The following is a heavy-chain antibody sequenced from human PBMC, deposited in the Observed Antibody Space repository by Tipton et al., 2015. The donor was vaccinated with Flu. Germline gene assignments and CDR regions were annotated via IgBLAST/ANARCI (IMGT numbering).Heavy chain of an antibody. J-gene: IGHJ4*02. D-gene: IGHD6-6*01. CDR1: GYSFTSYW. CDR3: VRASYSSSFYFDY. V-gene: IGHV5-51*03. Sequence: QLVQSGAEVKKPGESLKISCEGSGYSFTSYWIGWVRQMPGKDLEWMGIIYPADSDTRYSPSFQGQVTISADKSISTAYLQWSSLKASDTAMYYCVRASYSSSFYFDYWGQGTLVTVSS. CDR2: IYPADSDT.